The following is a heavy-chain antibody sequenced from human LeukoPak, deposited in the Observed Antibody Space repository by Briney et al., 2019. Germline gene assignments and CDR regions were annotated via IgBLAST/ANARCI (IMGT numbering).Heavy chain of an antibody. J-gene: IGHJ3*02. V-gene: IGHV1-2*02. CDR3: ARGYCSSTSCYAEDDAFDI. CDR1: GYTFTGYY. D-gene: IGHD2-2*01. CDR2: INPNSGGT. Sequence: ASVKVSCKASGYTFTGYYMHWVRQAPGQELEWMGWINPNSGGTNYAQKFQGRVTMTRDTSISTAYMELSRLRSDDTAVYYCARGYCSSTSCYAEDDAFDIWGQGTMVTVSS.